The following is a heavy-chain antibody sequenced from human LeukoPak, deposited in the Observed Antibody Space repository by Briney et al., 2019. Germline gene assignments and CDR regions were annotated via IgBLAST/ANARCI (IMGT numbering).Heavy chain of an antibody. CDR2: IYTSGNT. D-gene: IGHD4-17*01. Sequence: SETLSLTCTVSGGSISSYYWSWIRQPAGKGLEWIGRIYTSGNTNYNPSLKSRVTMSVDTSKNQFSLKLSSVTAADTAVYYCARDYVYGDSFDYWGQGTLVTVSS. CDR1: GGSISSYY. J-gene: IGHJ4*02. V-gene: IGHV4-4*07. CDR3: ARDYVYGDSFDY.